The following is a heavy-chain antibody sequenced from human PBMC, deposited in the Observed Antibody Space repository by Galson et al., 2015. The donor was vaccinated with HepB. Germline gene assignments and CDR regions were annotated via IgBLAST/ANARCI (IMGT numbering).Heavy chain of an antibody. D-gene: IGHD3-10*01. CDR1: RFTFSNYA. CDR2: ISYDGSNK. J-gene: IGHJ4*02. CDR3: ARESGYFDY. V-gene: IGHV3-30-3*01. Sequence: SLRLSCAASRFTFSNYAMHWVRQAPGKGLEWVAVISYDGSNKYYADSVKGRFTISRDNSKNTLYLQMNSLRAEDTAVYFCARESGYFDYWGQGTLVTVSS.